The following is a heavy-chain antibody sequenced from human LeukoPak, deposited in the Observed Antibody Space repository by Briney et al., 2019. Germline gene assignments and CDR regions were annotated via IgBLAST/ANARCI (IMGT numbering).Heavy chain of an antibody. D-gene: IGHD5-12*01. CDR1: GGSFSGYY. V-gene: IGHV4-34*01. CDR2: INHSGST. J-gene: IGHJ4*02. Sequence: PSETLSLTCAVYGGSFSGYYWSWIRQPPGKGLEWIGEINHSGSTNYNPSLKSRVTISVDTSKNQFSLKLSSVTAADTAVYYCATPRPGSLVRWLRLGVSDYWGQGTLVTVSS. CDR3: ATPRPGSLVRWLRLGVSDY.